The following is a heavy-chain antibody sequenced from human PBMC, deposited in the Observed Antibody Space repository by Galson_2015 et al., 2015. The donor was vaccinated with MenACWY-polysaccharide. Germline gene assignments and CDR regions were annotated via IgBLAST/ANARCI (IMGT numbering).Heavy chain of an antibody. CDR1: GFTFSSYA. D-gene: IGHD1-26*01. V-gene: IGHV3-23*01. J-gene: IGHJ4*02. CDR2: ISDSDGRT. Sequence: SLRLSCAASGFTFSSYAMNWVHQAPGKGLEWVSAISDSDGRTYYADSVKGRFTISRDNSRNTLYLQMNSLRAEDTAVYYCARVLKGLVGATPDYWGQGTLVTVSS. CDR3: ARVLKGLVGATPDY.